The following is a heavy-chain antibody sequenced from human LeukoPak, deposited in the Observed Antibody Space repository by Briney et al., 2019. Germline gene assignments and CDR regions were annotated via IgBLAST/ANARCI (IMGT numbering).Heavy chain of an antibody. CDR2: ISGSSGYI. CDR1: GFTFSTYS. J-gene: IGHJ5*02. V-gene: IGHV3-21*01. CDR3: ARVGYYDSSGYYWGFDP. D-gene: IGHD3-22*01. Sequence: PGGSPRLSCAVSGFTFSTYSMNWVRQAPRKGLEWVSSISGSSGYIYYADSVKGRFTISRDNAQKSLYLQMNSLRAEDTAVYYCARVGYYDSSGYYWGFDPWGQGTLDTVSS.